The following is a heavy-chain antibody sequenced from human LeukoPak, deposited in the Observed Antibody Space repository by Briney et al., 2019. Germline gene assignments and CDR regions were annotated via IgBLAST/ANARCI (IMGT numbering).Heavy chain of an antibody. D-gene: IGHD2-2*01. V-gene: IGHV4-59*08. CDR3: ARRELYQPFDI. J-gene: IGHJ3*02. Sequence: SETLSLTCTVSGGSISSYYWSWIWQPPGKGLEWIGYIYYSGSTNYNPSLKSRVTISVDTSKNQFSLKLSSVTAADTAVYYCARRELYQPFDIWGQGTMVTVSS. CDR1: GGSISSYY. CDR2: IYYSGST.